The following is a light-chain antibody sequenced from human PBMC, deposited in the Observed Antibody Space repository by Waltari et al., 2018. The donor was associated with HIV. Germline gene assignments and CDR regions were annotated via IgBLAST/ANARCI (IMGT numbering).Light chain of an antibody. V-gene: IGLV2-23*02. CDR2: DVI. CDR3: CSYAGSGTYV. CDR1: SSVVGGYNH. Sequence: QSALTQPASVSGSPGQSVTISCTGTSSVVGGYNHVSWYQQHPGKTPKLMIHDVIKRPSGVSNRFSGSKSGNTASLTISGLQAEDEADYYCCSYAGSGTYVFGTGTKVTVL. J-gene: IGLJ1*01.